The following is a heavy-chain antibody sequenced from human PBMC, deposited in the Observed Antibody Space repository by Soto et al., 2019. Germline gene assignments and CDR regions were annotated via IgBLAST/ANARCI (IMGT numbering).Heavy chain of an antibody. CDR3: AVTTGLYSSSSWFDP. D-gene: IGHD6-6*01. CDR2: FIPIFGTA. Sequence: GASVKVSCKASGGTFSSYAISWVRQAPGQGLEWMGGFIPIFGTANYAQKFQGRGTITADESTSTAYMELSSLRSEDTAVYYCAVTTGLYSSSSWFDPWGQGTLVTVSS. V-gene: IGHV1-69*13. CDR1: GGTFSSYA. J-gene: IGHJ5*02.